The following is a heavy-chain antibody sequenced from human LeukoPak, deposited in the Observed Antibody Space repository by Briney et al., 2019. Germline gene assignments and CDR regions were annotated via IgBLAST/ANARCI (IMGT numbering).Heavy chain of an antibody. J-gene: IGHJ4*02. D-gene: IGHD3-16*02. CDR2: IKQDGSEK. V-gene: IGHV3-7*01. CDR1: GFTFSSYW. CDR3: ARDKSIMITFGGVIVSY. Sequence: GGSLRLXCAASGFTFSSYWMSWVRQAPGKGLEWVANIKQDGSEKYYVDSVKDRFTISRDNAKNSLYLQMNSLRAEDTAVYYCARDKSIMITFGGVIVSYWGQGTLVTVSS.